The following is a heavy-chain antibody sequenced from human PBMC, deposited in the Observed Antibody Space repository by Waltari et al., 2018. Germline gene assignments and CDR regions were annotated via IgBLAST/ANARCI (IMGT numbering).Heavy chain of an antibody. J-gene: IGHJ6*02. CDR1: GFSFSNYG. Sequence: QVDLVESGGGVVPPGRSLRLSCAVSGFSFSNYGIHWVRQAPGKGLGWVAVVSYDGSDKYYSESVKGRFTVSRDNSKSTLYLEMSNLRREDTGVYYCAKSFRSHMDFYYYGMDVWGQGTTVTVS. V-gene: IGHV3-30*18. CDR2: VSYDGSDK. CDR3: AKSFRSHMDFYYYGMDV.